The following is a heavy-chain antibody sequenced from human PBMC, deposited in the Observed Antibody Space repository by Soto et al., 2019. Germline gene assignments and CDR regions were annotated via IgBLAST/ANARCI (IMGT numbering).Heavy chain of an antibody. Sequence: SETLSLTCAVYGGSFSAYYWSWVRQPPGKGLEWIGEIIHSESTKYSPSLKSRVTISVDTSKNQFSLKLSSVTAADTAVYYCARQRPTDGRWEFANYYGMDVWGQGTPFTVSS. V-gene: IGHV4-34*12. CDR1: GGSFSAYY. CDR2: IIHSEST. CDR3: ARQRPTDGRWEFANYYGMDV. J-gene: IGHJ6*02. D-gene: IGHD1-26*01.